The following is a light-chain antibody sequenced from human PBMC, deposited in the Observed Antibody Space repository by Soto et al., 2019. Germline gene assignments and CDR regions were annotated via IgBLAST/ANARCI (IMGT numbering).Light chain of an antibody. CDR1: SSDVGAYNY. CDR2: EVR. J-gene: IGLJ1*01. CDR3: SSYRSSTTFV. V-gene: IGLV2-14*01. Sequence: QSVLTQPASVSGSPGQSITISCTGTSSDVGAYNYVSWYQQYPGKAPKVIIFEVRKRPSGVSNRFSGSKSGDTASLTISGLQAEDEADYYGSSYRSSTTFVFGTGTKVTVL.